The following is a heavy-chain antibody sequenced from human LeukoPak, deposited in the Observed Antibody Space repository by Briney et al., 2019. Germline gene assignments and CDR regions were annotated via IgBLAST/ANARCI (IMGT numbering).Heavy chain of an antibody. V-gene: IGHV3-11*01. CDR2: ISSSGSTI. CDR3: ARVLQPYYYDSSGHRFDP. D-gene: IGHD3-22*01. Sequence: GGSLRLSCAASGFTFSDYYMSWIRQAPGKGLEWVSYISSSGSTIYYADSVKGRFTISRDNAKNSLYLQMNSLRAEDTAVYYCARVLQPYYYDSSGHRFDPWGQGTLVTVSS. J-gene: IGHJ5*02. CDR1: GFTFSDYY.